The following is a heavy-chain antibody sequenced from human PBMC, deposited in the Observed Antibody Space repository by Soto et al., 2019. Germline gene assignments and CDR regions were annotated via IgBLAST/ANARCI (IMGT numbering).Heavy chain of an antibody. D-gene: IGHD6-19*01. CDR1: GYTFSSYD. CDR2: MNPNSGNT. J-gene: IGHJ5*02. V-gene: IGHV1-8*01. Sequence: ASVKVSCKASGYTFSSYDINWVRQATGQGLEWMGWMNPNSGNTGYAQKFQGRVTMTRNTSISTAYMELSSLRSEDTAVYYCARIPGIAVSGTSWGQGTLVTVSS. CDR3: ARIPGIAVSGTS.